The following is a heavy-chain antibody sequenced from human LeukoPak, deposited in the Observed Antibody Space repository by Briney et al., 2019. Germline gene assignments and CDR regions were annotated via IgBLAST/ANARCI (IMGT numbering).Heavy chain of an antibody. V-gene: IGHV5-51*01. CDR1: GSRFTTSW. Sequence: GAPLQISSKTLGSRFTTSWSGWWRRMPETGLEWGGAIYPNDSDTRYSPSFQVQVVISADRSIRTAYLQWNTLKTSDTAMYYCVRQRGASGTINHFDPWGQGTLVTVSS. J-gene: IGHJ5*02. CDR2: IYPNDSDT. CDR3: VRQRGASGTINHFDP. D-gene: IGHD3-10*01.